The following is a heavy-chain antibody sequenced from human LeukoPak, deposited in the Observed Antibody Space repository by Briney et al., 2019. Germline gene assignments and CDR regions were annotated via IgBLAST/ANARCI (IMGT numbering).Heavy chain of an antibody. Sequence: GGSLRLSCAASGFTFSSYGMHWVRQAPGKGLEWVAFIRYDGSNKYYADSVKGRFTISRDNSKNTLYLQMNSLRAEDTAVYYCAKDVITIFGVGPNWFDPWGQGTLVTVSS. V-gene: IGHV3-30*02. CDR1: GFTFSSYG. J-gene: IGHJ5*02. D-gene: IGHD3-3*01. CDR2: IRYDGSNK. CDR3: AKDVITIFGVGPNWFDP.